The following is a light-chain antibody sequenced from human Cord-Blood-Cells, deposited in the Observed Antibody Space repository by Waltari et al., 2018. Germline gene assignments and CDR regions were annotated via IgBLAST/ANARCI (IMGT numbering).Light chain of an antibody. V-gene: IGKV2-29*02. CDR3: MQGIHLLRT. CDR2: EVS. Sequence: DIVMTQTPLSLSVTPGQPPSIPCQSSQSLLHSDGKTYLSWYLQKPGQSPQLLIYEVSIRFSGVPDRFSGSGSGTDFTLKISRVEAEDVGVYYCMQGIHLLRTFGQGTKVEIK. J-gene: IGKJ1*01. CDR1: QSLLHSDGKTY.